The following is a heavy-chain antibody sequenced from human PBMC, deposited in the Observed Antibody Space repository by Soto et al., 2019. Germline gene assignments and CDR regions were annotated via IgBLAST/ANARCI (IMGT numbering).Heavy chain of an antibody. V-gene: IGHV4-31*03. CDR3: ASSSFLRSGDLFHGLDV. D-gene: IGHD3-10*01. J-gene: IGHJ6*02. Sequence: SETLSLTCIVSGGSISSNDFYWSWIRQHPGKGLEWIGYIYYSGSTYYNPSLKSRVTISVDTSKNQFSLKLTSVTAADTALYFCASSSFLRSGDLFHGLDVWGQGTTVTVSS. CDR1: GGSISSNDFY. CDR2: IYYSGST.